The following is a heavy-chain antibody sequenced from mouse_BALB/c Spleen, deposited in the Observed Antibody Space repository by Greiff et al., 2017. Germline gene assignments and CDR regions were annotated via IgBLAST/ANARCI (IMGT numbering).Heavy chain of an antibody. CDR3: AREDYRYRFAY. CDR2: ISSGSSTI. Sequence: EVKLMESGGGLVQPGGSRKLSCAASGFTFSSFGMHWVRQAPEKGLEWVAYISSGSSTIYYADTVKGRFTISRDNPKNTLFLQMTSLRSEDTAMYYCAREDYRYRFAYWGQGTLVTVSA. CDR1: GFTFSSFG. V-gene: IGHV5-17*02. J-gene: IGHJ3*01. D-gene: IGHD2-14*01.